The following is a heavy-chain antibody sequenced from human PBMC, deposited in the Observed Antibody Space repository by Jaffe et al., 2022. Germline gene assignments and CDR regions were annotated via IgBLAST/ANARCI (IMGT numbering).Heavy chain of an antibody. Sequence: QVQLVQSGAEVKKPGASVKVSCKASGYTFTGYYMHWVRQAPGQGLEWMGRINPNSGGTNYAQKFQGRVTMTRDTSISTAYMELSRLRSDDTAVYYCARDRPLEAANPILDAFDIWGQGTMVTVSS. D-gene: IGHD2-15*01. V-gene: IGHV1-2*06. CDR3: ARDRPLEAANPILDAFDI. CDR2: INPNSGGT. J-gene: IGHJ3*02. CDR1: GYTFTGYY.